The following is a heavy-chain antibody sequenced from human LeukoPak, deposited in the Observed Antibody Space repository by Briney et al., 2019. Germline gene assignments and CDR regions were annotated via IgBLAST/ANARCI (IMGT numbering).Heavy chain of an antibody. Sequence: GGSLRLSCAAFGFTFTNHAIHWVRQAPGKGLEWVAVVWYDGRDKFYSDYVEGRFTISRDNSKNTVNLQMNSLRAEDTAICYCARYSGSFLDYWGQGTLVTVSS. V-gene: IGHV3-33*01. D-gene: IGHD3-10*01. J-gene: IGHJ4*02. CDR2: VWYDGRDK. CDR3: ARYSGSFLDY. CDR1: GFTFTNHA.